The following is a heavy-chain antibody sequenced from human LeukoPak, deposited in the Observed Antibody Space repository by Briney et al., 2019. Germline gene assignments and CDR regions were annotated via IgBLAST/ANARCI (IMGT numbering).Heavy chain of an antibody. CDR1: GITFSSYE. J-gene: IGHJ4*02. V-gene: IGHV3-48*03. CDR2: ISTSGSTI. D-gene: IGHD6-19*01. Sequence: GGSLRLFYVLSGITFSSYEMKWVRQAPGKGLEWVSYISTSGSTIYYADSVKGRFTISRDNAKNSLYLQMNGLRAEDTAIYYCASPQWLAFWGQGTLVTVSS. CDR3: ASPQWLAF.